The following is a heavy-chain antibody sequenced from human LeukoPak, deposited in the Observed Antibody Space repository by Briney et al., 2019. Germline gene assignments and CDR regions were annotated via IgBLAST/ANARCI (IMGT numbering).Heavy chain of an antibody. J-gene: IGHJ4*02. Sequence: PSETLSLTCTVSGGSISSGSYYWGWIRQPPGKGLEWIASMYYSGTTFYSPSLKSRVTISVAPSKNQLSLKLGSVTAADTAVYYCARHPPRDGSAFASWGPGTLVTVSS. CDR1: GGSISSGSYY. CDR3: ARHPPRDGSAFAS. V-gene: IGHV4-39*01. CDR2: MYYSGTT.